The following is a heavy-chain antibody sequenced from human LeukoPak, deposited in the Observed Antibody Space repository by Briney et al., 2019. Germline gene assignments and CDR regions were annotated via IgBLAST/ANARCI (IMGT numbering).Heavy chain of an antibody. Sequence: GGSLRLSCAASGFTFSSYWMSWVRQAPGKGLEWVANIKQDGSEKYYVDSVKGRFTISRDNAKNSLYLQMNSLRAEDTAVYYCARGGGYQWELLFDYWGQGILVTVSS. V-gene: IGHV3-7*01. J-gene: IGHJ4*02. D-gene: IGHD1-26*01. CDR1: GFTFSSYW. CDR2: IKQDGSEK. CDR3: ARGGGYQWELLFDY.